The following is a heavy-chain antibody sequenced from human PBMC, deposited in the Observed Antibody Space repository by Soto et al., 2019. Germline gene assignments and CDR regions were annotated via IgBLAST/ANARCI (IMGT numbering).Heavy chain of an antibody. V-gene: IGHV4-61*08. CDR3: ARAGAATLSDY. D-gene: IGHD2-15*01. CDR2: INHSGST. CDR1: GGSISSGGYY. Sequence: PSETLSLTCAVSGGSISSGGYYWSWIRQPPGKGLEWIGEINHSGSTNYNPSLKSRVTISLDTSKNQFSLKLSSVTAADTAVYYCARAGAATLSDYWGQGTLVTVSS. J-gene: IGHJ4*02.